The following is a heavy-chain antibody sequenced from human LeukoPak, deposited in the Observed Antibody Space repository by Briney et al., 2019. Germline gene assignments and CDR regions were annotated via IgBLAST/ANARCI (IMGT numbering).Heavy chain of an antibody. V-gene: IGHV3-21*01. J-gene: IGHJ4*02. CDR3: ARDDPLDS. Sequence: GGSLRLSCAASGFSFSSYSMNWVRQAPGKGLEWVSSIRSSGTYVSYADSVKGRFTISRDIAKNSLYLQMNSLRAEDTAVYYCARDDPLDSWGQGTLVTVSS. CDR1: GFSFSSYS. CDR2: IRSSGTYV.